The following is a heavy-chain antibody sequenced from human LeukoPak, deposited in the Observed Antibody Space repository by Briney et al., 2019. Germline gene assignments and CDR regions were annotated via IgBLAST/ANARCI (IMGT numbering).Heavy chain of an antibody. V-gene: IGHV1-2*02. CDR2: INPNSGGT. D-gene: IGHD4-23*01. J-gene: IGHJ4*02. CDR1: GYTFTGYY. CDR3: ARGRTTYGGDDY. Sequence: ASVKVSCKASGYTFTGYYIHWVRQAPGQGLEWMGWINPNSGGTNYAQKFQGRVTMTRDTSISTAYMEVTRLTFDDTAFFYCARGRTTYGGDDYWGQGTLVTVCS.